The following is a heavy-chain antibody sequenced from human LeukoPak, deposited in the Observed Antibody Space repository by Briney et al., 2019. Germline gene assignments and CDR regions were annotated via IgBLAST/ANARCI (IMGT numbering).Heavy chain of an antibody. CDR3: ARHSNYVWGSFDY. J-gene: IGHJ4*02. V-gene: IGHV4-39*01. CDR1: GDSISSSSYY. CDR2: IYYSGST. Sequence: SETLSLTCTVSGDSISSSSYYWGWIRQPPGKGLEWIGSIYYSGSTYYNPSLKSRVTISVDTPKNQFSLKLSSVTAADTAVYYCARHSNYVWGSFDYWGQGTLVTVSS. D-gene: IGHD3-16*01.